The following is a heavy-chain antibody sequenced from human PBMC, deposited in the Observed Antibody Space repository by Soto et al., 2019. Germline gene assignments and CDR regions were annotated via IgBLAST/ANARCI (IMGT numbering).Heavy chain of an antibody. D-gene: IGHD3-9*01. CDR3: ARDGATYYGILTGYYPYYYYYGMDV. V-gene: IGHV3-33*01. J-gene: IGHJ6*02. CDR2: IWYDGSNK. CDR1: GFTFSSYG. Sequence: PGGSLRLSCAASGFTFSSYGMHWVRQAPGKGLEWVAVIWYDGSNKYYADSVKGRFTISRDNSKNTLYLQMNSLRAEDTAVYYCARDGATYYGILTGYYPYYYYYGMDVWGQGTTVTVSS.